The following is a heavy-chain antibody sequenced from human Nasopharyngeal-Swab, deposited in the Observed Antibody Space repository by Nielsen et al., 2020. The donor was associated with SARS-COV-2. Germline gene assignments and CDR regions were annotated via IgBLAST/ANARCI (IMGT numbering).Heavy chain of an antibody. CDR2: IYPGDSDT. D-gene: IGHD6-19*01. V-gene: IGHV5-51*01. Sequence: KVSCKGSGYSFTSYWIGWVRQMPGKGLEWMGIIYPGDSDTRYSPSFQGQVTISADKSISTAYLQWSSLKASDTAMYYCAREYSSGQNTDYWGREPWSPSPQ. J-gene: IGHJ4*02. CDR3: AREYSSGQNTDY. CDR1: GYSFTSYW.